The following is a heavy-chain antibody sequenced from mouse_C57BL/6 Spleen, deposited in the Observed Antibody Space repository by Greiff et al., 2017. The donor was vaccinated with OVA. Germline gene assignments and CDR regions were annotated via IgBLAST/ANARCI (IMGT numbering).Heavy chain of an antibody. CDR1: GYTFTSYW. J-gene: IGHJ2*01. CDR2: IYPGSGST. V-gene: IGHV1-55*01. Sequence: VQLQQPGAELVKPGASVKMSCKASGYTFTSYWITWVKQRPGQGLEWIGDIYPGSGSTNYNEKFKSKATLTVDTSSSTAYMQLSSLTSEDSAVYYCARSRGSSFYFDYWGQGTTLTVSS. CDR3: ARSRGSSFYFDY. D-gene: IGHD1-1*01.